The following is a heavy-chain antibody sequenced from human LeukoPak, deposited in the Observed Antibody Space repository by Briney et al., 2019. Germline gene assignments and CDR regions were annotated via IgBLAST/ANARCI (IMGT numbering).Heavy chain of an antibody. J-gene: IGHJ4*02. D-gene: IGHD6-13*01. Sequence: GGSLRLSCAASGFTFSNYAMTWVRQAPGKGLEWVSIISGSGVVTSYTDSVKGRFTISRDNSQNTLYLQMNSLRAEDTAVYYCAKTRPLDSSSWSHGDYWGQGTLVTVSS. CDR2: ISGSGVVT. V-gene: IGHV3-23*01. CDR1: GFTFSNYA. CDR3: AKTRPLDSSSWSHGDY.